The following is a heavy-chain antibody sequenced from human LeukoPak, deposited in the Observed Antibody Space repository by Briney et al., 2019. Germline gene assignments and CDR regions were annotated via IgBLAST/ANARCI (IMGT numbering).Heavy chain of an antibody. V-gene: IGHV1-18*01. Sequence: GASVKVSCKASGYTFTSYGISWVRQAPGQGLEWMGWISAYNGNANYAQKLQGRVTMTTDTSTSTAYMELRSLRSDDTAVYYCARDSQWPDGQSFDYWGQGTLVTVSS. CDR2: ISAYNGNA. D-gene: IGHD6-19*01. J-gene: IGHJ4*02. CDR1: GYTFTSYG. CDR3: ARDSQWPDGQSFDY.